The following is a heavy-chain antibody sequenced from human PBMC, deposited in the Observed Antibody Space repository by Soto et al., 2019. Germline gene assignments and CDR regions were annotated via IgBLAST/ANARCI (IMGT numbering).Heavy chain of an antibody. CDR3: AREGVRVMDV. D-gene: IGHD3-16*01. CDR2: MNPNSANT. Sequence: ASVKVSCKASGYTFTNSGFSWVRQATGQGLEWMGWMNPNSANTGYAQKFQGRVTMTRNTSISTAYMELSSLRSEDTAVYYCAREGVRVMDVWGQGTTVTVS. V-gene: IGHV1-8*02. CDR1: GYTFTNSG. J-gene: IGHJ6*02.